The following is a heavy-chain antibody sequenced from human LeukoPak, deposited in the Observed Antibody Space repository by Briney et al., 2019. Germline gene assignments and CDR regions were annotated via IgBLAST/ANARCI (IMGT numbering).Heavy chain of an antibody. D-gene: IGHD3-9*01. CDR2: IYYSGST. Sequence: KPSETLSLTCTVSGGSISSYYWSWIRQPPGKGLEWIGYIYYSGSTNYNPSLKSRVTISVDTSKNQFSLKLSSVTAADTAVYYCARVYDILTGYSYFDYWGQGTLVTVSS. CDR3: ARVYDILTGYSYFDY. J-gene: IGHJ4*02. CDR1: GGSISSYY. V-gene: IGHV4-59*01.